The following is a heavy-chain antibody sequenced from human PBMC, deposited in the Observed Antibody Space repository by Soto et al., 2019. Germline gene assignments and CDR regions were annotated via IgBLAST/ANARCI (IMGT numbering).Heavy chain of an antibody. CDR1: RGTFNTSP. CDR3: ATPHLRGRQYDYRSPPTASLYHSGLGV. Sequence: QVQLAQSGAEVKKPGSSVKVSCQTSRGTFNTSPISWVRQAPGQGLEWLGDILPVFGMVNYAQQFQDRLTLTADASTTSVCMGVSRLTPEDTAVYFCATPHLRGRQYDYRSPPTASLYHSGLGVWGQGTTVIVSS. J-gene: IGHJ6*02. CDR2: ILPVFGMV. V-gene: IGHV1-69*01. D-gene: IGHD3-3*01.